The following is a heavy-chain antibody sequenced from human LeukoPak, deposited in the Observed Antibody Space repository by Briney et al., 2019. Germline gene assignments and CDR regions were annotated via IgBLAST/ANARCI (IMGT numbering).Heavy chain of an antibody. CDR3: ARERAAAGTDPEWLGYYYGMDV. CDR1: GFTFSSYS. D-gene: IGHD6-13*01. Sequence: GSLRLSCAASGFTFSSYSMNWVRQAPGKGLEWVSSISSSSSYIYYADSVKGRFTISRDNAKNSLYLQMNSLRAEDTAVYYCARERAAAGTDPEWLGYYYGMDVWGQGTTVTVSS. V-gene: IGHV3-21*01. J-gene: IGHJ6*02. CDR2: ISSSSSYI.